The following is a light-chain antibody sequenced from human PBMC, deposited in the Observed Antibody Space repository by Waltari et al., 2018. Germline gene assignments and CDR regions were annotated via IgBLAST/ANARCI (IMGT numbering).Light chain of an antibody. CDR2: VNRDGSH. CDR3: QTGGHGTWV. CDR1: SGHSSTI. Sequence: QLVLTQSTSASASLGASVKLTCTLSSGHSSTIIAWLQQQPEKGPRNLMKVNRDGSHSKGDDIPDRCSGASPGAERDLTISSVQSEDEADYYCQTGGHGTWVFGGGTTLTVL. V-gene: IGLV4-69*01. J-gene: IGLJ3*02.